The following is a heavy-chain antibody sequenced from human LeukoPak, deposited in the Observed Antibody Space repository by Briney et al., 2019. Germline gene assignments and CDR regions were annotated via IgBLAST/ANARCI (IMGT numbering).Heavy chain of an antibody. CDR1: GGTFSSYA. Sequence: SVKVSCKASGGTFSSYAISWVRQAPGQGLEWMGGIIPIFGTANYAQKFQGRVTITTDESTSTAYMELSSLRSEDTAVYYCARVSGYYYDSSGYNNWFDPWGQGTLVTVSS. D-gene: IGHD3-22*01. CDR2: IIPIFGTA. CDR3: ARVSGYYYDSSGYNNWFDP. V-gene: IGHV1-69*05. J-gene: IGHJ5*02.